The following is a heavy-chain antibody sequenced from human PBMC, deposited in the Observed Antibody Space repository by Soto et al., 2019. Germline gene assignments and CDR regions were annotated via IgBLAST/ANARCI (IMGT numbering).Heavy chain of an antibody. D-gene: IGHD3-22*01. J-gene: IGHJ4*02. Sequence: PWETVAIASAVHRDSRGRGYYWAWIRQPPGKGLEWIGSIYHSGTTYYNPSLKSRVIISIDTSMNQFSLKLSSVTAADSALYYCARTDSAGYYPYFGQG. V-gene: IGHV4-38-2*01. CDR3: ARTDSAGYYPY. CDR2: IYHSGTT. CDR1: RDSRGRGYY.